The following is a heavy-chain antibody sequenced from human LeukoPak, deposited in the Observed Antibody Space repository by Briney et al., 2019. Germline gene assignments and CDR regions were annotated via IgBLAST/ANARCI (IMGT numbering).Heavy chain of an antibody. D-gene: IGHD1-14*01. Sequence: GESLKISCKGSGYSFTTYWIAWVRQMPGKGLEWMGIVYPGDSDTRYSPSFQGQVTISADKSISTAYLQWSSLKASDTAMYYCARTLNPTPSWFDPWGQGTLVTVSS. CDR1: GYSFTTYW. V-gene: IGHV5-51*01. CDR2: VYPGDSDT. J-gene: IGHJ5*02. CDR3: ARTLNPTPSWFDP.